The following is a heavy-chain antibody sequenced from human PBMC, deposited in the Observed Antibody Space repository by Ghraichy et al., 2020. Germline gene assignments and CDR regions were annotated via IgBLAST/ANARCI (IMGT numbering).Heavy chain of an antibody. CDR2: IYYSGST. CDR3: ARGDQGITGTTGRFYYYYYMDV. D-gene: IGHD1-7*01. CDR1: GGSISSGGYY. V-gene: IGHV4-31*03. J-gene: IGHJ6*03. Sequence: SETLSLTCTVSGGSISSGGYYWSWIRQHPGKGLEWIGYIYYSGSTYYNPSLKSRVTISVDTSKNQFSLKLSSVTAADTAVYYCARGDQGITGTTGRFYYYYYMDVWGKGTTVTVSS.